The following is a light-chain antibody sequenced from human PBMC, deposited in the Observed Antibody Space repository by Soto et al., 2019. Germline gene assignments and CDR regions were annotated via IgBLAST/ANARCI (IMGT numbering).Light chain of an antibody. CDR2: EVS. CDR3: SSYTSSSTEV. CDR1: SSDVGGYNY. J-gene: IGLJ1*01. Sequence: QSALTQPASVSGSPGQSITISCTGTSSDVGGYNYVSWYQQHPGKAPKLMIYEVSNRPSGVSNRFSGSKSGNTASLTISGLQAEDEAVYYCSSYTSSSTEVFGTGTKVTV. V-gene: IGLV2-14*01.